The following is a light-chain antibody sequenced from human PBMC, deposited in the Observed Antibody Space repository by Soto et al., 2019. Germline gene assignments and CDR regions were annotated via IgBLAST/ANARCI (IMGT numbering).Light chain of an antibody. CDR2: SSN. Sequence: QAVVTQPPSVSATPGQGVTLSCSGGDSNIGSTAVNWYQQLPGTAPKLIIYSSNQRPSGVPDRISGSKSGTSASLAISGLQSEDEADYYCAAWDDDLHVGLFGGGTKLTVL. V-gene: IGLV1-44*01. J-gene: IGLJ3*02. CDR1: DSNIGSTA. CDR3: AAWDDDLHVGL.